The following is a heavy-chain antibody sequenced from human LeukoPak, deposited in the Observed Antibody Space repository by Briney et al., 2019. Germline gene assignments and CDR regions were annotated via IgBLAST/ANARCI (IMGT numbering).Heavy chain of an antibody. V-gene: IGHV4-31*03. D-gene: IGHD3-10*01. CDR2: IYYSGST. CDR1: GGSISSGGYY. J-gene: IGHJ5*02. CDR3: ARGVWFGELFSNWFDP. Sequence: PSQTLSLTCTVSGGSISSGGYYWSWIRQHPGKGLEWIGYIYYSGSTYYNPSLKSRVTISVDTSKNQFSLKLSSVIAADTAVYYCARGVWFGELFSNWFDPWGQGTLVTVSS.